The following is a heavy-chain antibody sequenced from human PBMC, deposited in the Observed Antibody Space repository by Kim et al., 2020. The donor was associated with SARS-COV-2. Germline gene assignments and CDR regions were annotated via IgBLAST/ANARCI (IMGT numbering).Heavy chain of an antibody. D-gene: IGHD3-10*01. Sequence: VKGSFPISSDNSKNTLYLQMNSLRAEDTAVYYCARNRVRGLYYYYYGMDVWGQGTTVTVSS. CDR3: ARNRVRGLYYYYYGMDV. V-gene: IGHV3-66*01. J-gene: IGHJ6*02.